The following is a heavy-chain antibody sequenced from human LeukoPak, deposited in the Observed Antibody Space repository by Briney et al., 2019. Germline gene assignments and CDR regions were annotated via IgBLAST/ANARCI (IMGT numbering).Heavy chain of an antibody. V-gene: IGHV4-61*02. Sequence: PSETLSLTCSVSGGSISSGSYYWSWIRQPAGKGLEWIGRIYTSGSTNYNPSLKSRVTISVDTSKNQFSLKLSSVTAADTAVYYCARHKRYCSGGSCYYWFDPWGQGTLVTVSS. D-gene: IGHD2-15*01. CDR1: GGSISSGSYY. CDR2: IYTSGST. CDR3: ARHKRYCSGGSCYYWFDP. J-gene: IGHJ5*02.